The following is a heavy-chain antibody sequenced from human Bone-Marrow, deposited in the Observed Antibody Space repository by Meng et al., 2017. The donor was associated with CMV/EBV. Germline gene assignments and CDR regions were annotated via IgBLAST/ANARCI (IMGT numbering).Heavy chain of an antibody. CDR2: INWNGGST. Sequence: GESLKISCAASGFTFDDYGMTWVRQAPVKGLEWVSGINWNGGSTGYADSVRGRFTISRDNAKNSLYLQMNSLRAEDTAVYYCAREPWGSYYGHYWGQGTRVTVSS. CDR1: GFTFDDYG. D-gene: IGHD3-3*01. CDR3: AREPWGSYYGHY. V-gene: IGHV3-20*04. J-gene: IGHJ4*02.